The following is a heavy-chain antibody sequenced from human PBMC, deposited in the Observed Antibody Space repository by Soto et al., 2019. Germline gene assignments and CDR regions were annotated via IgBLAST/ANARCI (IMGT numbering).Heavy chain of an antibody. CDR2: IYYSGST. J-gene: IGHJ3*02. D-gene: IGHD3-3*01. V-gene: IGHV4-31*03. CDR1: GGSISSGGYY. Sequence: SETLSLTCTVSGGSISSGGYYWSWIRQHPGKGLEWIGYIYYSGSTYYNPSLKSRVTISVDTSKNQFSLKLSSVTAADTAVYYCAGIGAGNFGGGYYRGAFDIWGQGTMVTVSS. CDR3: AGIGAGNFGGGYYRGAFDI.